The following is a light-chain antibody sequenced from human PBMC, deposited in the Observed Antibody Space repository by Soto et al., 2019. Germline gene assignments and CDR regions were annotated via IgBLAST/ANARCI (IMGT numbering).Light chain of an antibody. CDR1: SGDIGVYPY. J-gene: IGLJ2*01. V-gene: IGLV2-14*01. Sequence: QSALTQPASVSGSPGQSITISCTGTSGDIGVYPYVSWYQHHPGKAPTLLIYEVSNRPSGVSNRFSGSKSGNTASLTVSGLQAEDEADYYCSSFTPTNTLIFGGGTKLT. CDR2: EVS. CDR3: SSFTPTNTLI.